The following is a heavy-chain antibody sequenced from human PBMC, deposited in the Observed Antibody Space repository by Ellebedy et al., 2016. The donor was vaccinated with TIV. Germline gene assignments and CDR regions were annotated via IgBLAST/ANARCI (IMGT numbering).Heavy chain of an antibody. Sequence: GGSLRLSXAASGFTFSSYAMSWVRQAPGKGLEWVSAISGSVGSTYYADSVKGRFTISRDNSKNTLYLQMNSLRDEDTAVYYCARDLGYNDYWGQGTLVTVSS. J-gene: IGHJ4*02. V-gene: IGHV3-23*01. CDR3: ARDLGYNDY. D-gene: IGHD3-10*01. CDR2: ISGSVGST. CDR1: GFTFSSYA.